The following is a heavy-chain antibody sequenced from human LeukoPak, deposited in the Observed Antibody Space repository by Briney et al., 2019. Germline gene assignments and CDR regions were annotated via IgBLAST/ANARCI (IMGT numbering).Heavy chain of an antibody. Sequence: ASVKVSCKASGYTFTGYYMHWVRHAPGQRLEWMGWINPNSDGTNYAQNFQGRVTLTRDTSISTAHMELSRLRPDATAVYSCARCAPVSSGGYQRPRVFDMWGEGTMVTVSS. D-gene: IGHD6-19*01. CDR3: ARCAPVSSGGYQRPRVFDM. CDR1: GYTFTGYY. J-gene: IGHJ3*02. CDR2: INPNSDGT. V-gene: IGHV1-2*02.